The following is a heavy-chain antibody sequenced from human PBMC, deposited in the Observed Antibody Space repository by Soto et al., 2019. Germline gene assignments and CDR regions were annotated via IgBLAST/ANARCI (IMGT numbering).Heavy chain of an antibody. CDR2: TTYDGDIK. CDR3: AGALANPYFYYGLNV. Sequence: QGQLVESGGGVVQPGRSLRLSCAASGFSFSSYGMEWVRLAPGKGLEWVAATTYDGDIKHYVDSVKGRFTISRDNSKNTLYLQMNSLRVEDTATYYWAGALANPYFYYGLNVWCQGRTVTVSS. J-gene: IGHJ6*02. CDR1: GFSFSSYG. V-gene: IGHV3-30*03.